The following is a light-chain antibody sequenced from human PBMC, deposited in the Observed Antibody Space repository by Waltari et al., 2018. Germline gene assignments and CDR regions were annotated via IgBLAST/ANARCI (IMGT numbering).Light chain of an antibody. V-gene: IGLV1-40*01. CDR3: QSYDSGQWV. Sequence: QSVLTQPPSVSGAPGQRVTIPCTGSSSTIGAGSDVHWYQQFSGTAPKLLIFDNDNRPSGVPDRFSGSRSGTSAYLAITGLQTDDEADYFCQSYDSGQWVFGGGTKVTVL. J-gene: IGLJ3*02. CDR2: DND. CDR1: SSTIGAGSD.